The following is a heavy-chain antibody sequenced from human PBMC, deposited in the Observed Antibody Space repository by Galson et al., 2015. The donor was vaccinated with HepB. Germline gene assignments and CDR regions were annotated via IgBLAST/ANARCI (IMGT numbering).Heavy chain of an antibody. D-gene: IGHD4-17*01. CDR1: GGTFSSYA. CDR3: ARDPITVTTSPGFLDGFDP. CDR2: IIPIFGTA. Sequence: SVKVSCKASGGTFSSYAISWVRQAPGQGLEWMGGIIPIFGTANYAQKFQGRVTITADESTSTAYMELSSLRSEDTAVYYCARDPITVTTSPGFLDGFDPWGQGTLVTVSS. V-gene: IGHV1-69*13. J-gene: IGHJ5*02.